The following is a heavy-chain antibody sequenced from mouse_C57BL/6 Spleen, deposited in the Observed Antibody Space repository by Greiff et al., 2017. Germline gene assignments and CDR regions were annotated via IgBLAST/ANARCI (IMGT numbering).Heavy chain of an antibody. D-gene: IGHD1-1*01. Sequence: QVQLQQSGAELVRPGTSVKVSCKASGYAFTNYLIEWVKQRPGQGLEWIGVINPGSGGTNYNEKFKGKATLTADKSSSTAYMQLSSLTSEDAAVYFCAGGNYYGSSYNFDYWGQGTTLTVSS. CDR1: GYAFTNYL. CDR2: INPGSGGT. J-gene: IGHJ2*01. V-gene: IGHV1-54*01. CDR3: AGGNYYGSSYNFDY.